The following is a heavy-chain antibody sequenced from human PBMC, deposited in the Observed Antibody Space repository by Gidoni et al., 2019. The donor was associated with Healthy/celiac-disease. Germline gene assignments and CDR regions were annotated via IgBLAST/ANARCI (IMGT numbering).Heavy chain of an antibody. V-gene: IGHV5-51*01. J-gene: IGHJ4*02. CDR1: GYSCTSYW. CDR2: IYPGDSDT. CDR3: ARAQPELRYFDWLLYPYFDY. Sequence: EVQLVQSGAEVKTPGESLTISCKGSGYSCTSYWIGWVRQMPGKGLEWMGIIYPGDSDTRYSPSFQGQVTISADKSISTAYLQWSSLKASDTAMYYCARAQPELRYFDWLLYPYFDYWGQGTLVTVSS. D-gene: IGHD3-9*01.